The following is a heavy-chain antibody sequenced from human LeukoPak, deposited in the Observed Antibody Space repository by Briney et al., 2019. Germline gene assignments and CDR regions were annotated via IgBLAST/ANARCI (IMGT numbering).Heavy chain of an antibody. Sequence: ASVKVSCKASGGTFSSYAISWVRQAPGQGLEWMGGIIPIFGTANYAQKFQGRVTITADESTSTAYMELSSLRSEDTAVYYCARDVGYIVATPSSDYWGQGTLVTVSS. CDR1: GGTFSSYA. CDR2: IIPIFGTA. D-gene: IGHD5-12*01. J-gene: IGHJ4*02. V-gene: IGHV1-69*13. CDR3: ARDVGYIVATPSSDY.